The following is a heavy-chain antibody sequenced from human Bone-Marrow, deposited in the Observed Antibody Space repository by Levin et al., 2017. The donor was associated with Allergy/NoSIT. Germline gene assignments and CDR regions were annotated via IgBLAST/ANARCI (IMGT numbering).Heavy chain of an antibody. V-gene: IGHV3-23*01. J-gene: IGHJ4*02. CDR2: IRGYDDST. D-gene: IGHD4-11*01. Sequence: PAVGSLRLSCAVSGFNFNAYGMTWVRQAPGKGLEWVSTIRGYDDSTYYTDSVRGRFTISRDTSEDTLYLQLNSLRAEDTAVYYCATFDYSSYGYFFDYWGQGTLVTVSS. CDR1: GFNFNAYG. CDR3: ATFDYSSYGYFFDY.